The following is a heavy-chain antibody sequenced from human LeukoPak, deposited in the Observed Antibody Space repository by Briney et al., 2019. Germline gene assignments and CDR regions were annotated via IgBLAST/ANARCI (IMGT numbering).Heavy chain of an antibody. CDR1: RLTFSIYI. J-gene: IGHJ4*02. D-gene: IGHD4-23*01. V-gene: IGHV3-21*01. CDR2: ISSSGNYI. CDR3: VREDYGGNSVFDS. Sequence: GGSLRLSCAASRLTFSIYILNCVRQPPGKGLEWVSFISSSGNYIYYADSVKGRFTISRDNAKNSLYLQMNSLRAEDTAVYYCVREDYGGNSVFDSWGQGTLVTVSS.